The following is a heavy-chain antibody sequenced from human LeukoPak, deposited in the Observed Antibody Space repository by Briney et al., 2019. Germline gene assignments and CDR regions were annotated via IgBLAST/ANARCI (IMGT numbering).Heavy chain of an antibody. CDR1: GGSISSYY. J-gene: IGHJ4*02. Sequence: SETLSLTCTVPGGSISSYYWSWIRQPPGKGLEWIGYIYHSGTTNYNPSLKSRVTISVDTSKSQFSLKLSSVTAADTAVYYCARHFWVFGVAPLFDYWGQGTLVTVSS. V-gene: IGHV4-59*08. D-gene: IGHD3-3*01. CDR2: IYHSGTT. CDR3: ARHFWVFGVAPLFDY.